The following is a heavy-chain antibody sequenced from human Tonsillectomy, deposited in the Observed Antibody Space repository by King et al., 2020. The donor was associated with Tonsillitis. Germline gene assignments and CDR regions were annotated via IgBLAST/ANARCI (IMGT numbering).Heavy chain of an antibody. CDR2: IRSKAYGGTT. CDR1: GFTFGDYA. CDR3: TRDQYYYDSSGYRY. J-gene: IGHJ4*02. V-gene: IGHV3-49*04. Sequence: VQLVESGGGLVQPGRSLRLSCTASGFTFGDYAMSWVRQAPGKGLEWVGFIRSKAYGGTTEYAASVKGRFTISRDDSKSIAYLQMNSLKTEDTAVYYCTRDQYYYDSSGYRYWGQGTLVTVSS. D-gene: IGHD3-22*01.